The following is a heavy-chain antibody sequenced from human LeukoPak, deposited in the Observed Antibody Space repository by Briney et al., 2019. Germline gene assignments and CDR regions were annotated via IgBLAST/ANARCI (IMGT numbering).Heavy chain of an antibody. CDR3: ARGRFSSSWYIFDP. CDR1: GGSVSSDNYY. V-gene: IGHV4-61*01. D-gene: IGHD6-13*01. J-gene: IGHJ5*02. Sequence: PSETLSLTCTVTGGSVSSDNYYWSWIRQPPGKGLEWIGYIYNSGSTNYSPSPKSRVTMSADTSKNQLSLKLSAVTAADTAVYYCARGRFSSSWYIFDPWGQGALVTVSS. CDR2: IYNSGST.